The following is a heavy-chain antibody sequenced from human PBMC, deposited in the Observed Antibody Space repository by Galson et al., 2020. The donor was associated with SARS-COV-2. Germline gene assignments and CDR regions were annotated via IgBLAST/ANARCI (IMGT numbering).Heavy chain of an antibody. CDR3: ARPYYYDNSGYFDY. CDR2: ISYDGNNK. D-gene: IGHD3-22*01. Sequence: GESLKISCAASGFTFSSHGMHWVRHAPGKGLEWVAVISYDGNNKYYADSVKGRFTISRDNSKNTLYLQMDSLRAEDTAVYYCARPYYYDNSGYFDYWGQGTLVTVSS. CDR1: GFTFSSHG. V-gene: IGHV3-30*03. J-gene: IGHJ4*02.